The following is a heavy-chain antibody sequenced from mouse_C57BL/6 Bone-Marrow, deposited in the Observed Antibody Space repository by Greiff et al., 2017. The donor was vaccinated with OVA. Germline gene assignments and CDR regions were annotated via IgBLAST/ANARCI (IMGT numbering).Heavy chain of an antibody. CDR2: IHPNSGST. J-gene: IGHJ4*01. Sequence: QVHVKQPGPELVKPGASVKLSCKASGYTFTSYWMHWVKQRPGQGLEWIGMIHPNSGSTNYNEKFKSKATLTVDKSSSTAYMQLSSLTSEDSAVYYCARWVYAMDYWGQGTSVTVSS. CDR1: GYTFTSYW. V-gene: IGHV1-64*01. CDR3: ARWVYAMDY.